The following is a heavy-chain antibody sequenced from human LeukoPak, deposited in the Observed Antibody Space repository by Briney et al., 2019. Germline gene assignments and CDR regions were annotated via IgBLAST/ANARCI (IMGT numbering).Heavy chain of an antibody. V-gene: IGHV4-31*03. CDR2: IYYSGST. CDR1: GGSISSGGYY. CDR3: ARDGGNSLWYFDL. J-gene: IGHJ2*01. Sequence: SETLSLTCTVSGGSISSGGYYWSWIRQHPGKGLEWIGYIYYSGSTYYNPSLESRVTISVDTSKNQFSLKLSSVTAADTAVYYCARDGGNSLWYFDLWGRGTLVTVSS. D-gene: IGHD4-23*01.